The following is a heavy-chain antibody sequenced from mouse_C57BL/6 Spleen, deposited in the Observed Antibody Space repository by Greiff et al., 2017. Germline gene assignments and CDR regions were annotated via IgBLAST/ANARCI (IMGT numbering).Heavy chain of an antibody. J-gene: IGHJ4*01. D-gene: IGHD2-2*01. Sequence: QVQLQQPGAELVRPGTSVKLSCKASGYTFTSYWMHWVKQRPGQGLEWIGVIDPSDSYTNYNQKFKGKATLTVDTSSSTAYMQLSSLTSEDSAVYYCARGGYDEGGYAMDYWGQGTSVTVSS. CDR1: GYTFTSYW. CDR2: IDPSDSYT. V-gene: IGHV1-59*01. CDR3: ARGGYDEGGYAMDY.